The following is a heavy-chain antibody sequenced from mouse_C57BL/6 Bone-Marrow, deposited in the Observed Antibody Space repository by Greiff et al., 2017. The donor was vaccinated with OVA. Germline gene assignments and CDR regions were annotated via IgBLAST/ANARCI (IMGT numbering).Heavy chain of an antibody. CDR3: ARWDSNSYYFDY. D-gene: IGHD2-5*01. CDR2: IDPSDSYT. Sequence: QVQLQQPGAELVRPGTSVKLSCKASGYTFTSYWMHWVKQRPGQGLEWIGVIDPSDSYTNYNQKFKGKATLTVDTSSSTAYMQLSSLTSEDSAVYYCARWDSNSYYFDYWGQGTTLTVSS. V-gene: IGHV1-59*01. CDR1: GYTFTSYW. J-gene: IGHJ2*01.